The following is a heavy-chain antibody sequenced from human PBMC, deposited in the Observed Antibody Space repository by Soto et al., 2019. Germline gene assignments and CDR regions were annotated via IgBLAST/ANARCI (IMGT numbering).Heavy chain of an antibody. CDR3: ARADRTLVTSYSLDV. CDR1: GGSFSGYY. V-gene: IGHV4-34*01. J-gene: IGHJ6*02. D-gene: IGHD2-21*02. Sequence: PSETLSLTCAVYGGSFSGYYWTWIRQPPGKGLEWIGEINHSGTINFNPSLKSRLTTSLDTSKKHFSLKLSSVTDADTAAYYCARADRTLVTSYSLDVWGQGTTVTVSS. CDR2: INHSGTI.